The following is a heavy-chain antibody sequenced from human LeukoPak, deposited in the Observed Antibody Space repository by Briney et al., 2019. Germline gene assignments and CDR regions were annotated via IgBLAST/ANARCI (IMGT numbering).Heavy chain of an antibody. V-gene: IGHV4-59*01. CDR1: GGSFSGYY. Sequence: SETLSLTCAVYGGSFSGYYWSWIRQPPGKGLEWIGYIYYSGSTNYNPSLKSRVTISVDTSKNQFSLKLSSVTAADTAVYYCAREEERAWYYGSGPGAFDIWGQGTMVTVSS. D-gene: IGHD3-10*01. J-gene: IGHJ3*02. CDR3: AREEERAWYYGSGPGAFDI. CDR2: IYYSGST.